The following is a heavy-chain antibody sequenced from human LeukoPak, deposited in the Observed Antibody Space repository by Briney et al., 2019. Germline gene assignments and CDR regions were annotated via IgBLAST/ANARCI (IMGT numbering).Heavy chain of an antibody. CDR1: GGSISSGGYY. D-gene: IGHD2-2*01. Sequence: SETLSLTCTVSGGSISSGGYYWSWIRQHPGKGLEWIGYIFYSGSTYYNPSLKSRVTISVDTSKNQFSLKLSSVTAADTAVYYCARGSCSSSSCRHRPPPRTFDWFDPWGQGTLVTVSS. J-gene: IGHJ5*02. CDR2: IFYSGST. CDR3: ARGSCSSSSCRHRPPPRTFDWFDP. V-gene: IGHV4-31*03.